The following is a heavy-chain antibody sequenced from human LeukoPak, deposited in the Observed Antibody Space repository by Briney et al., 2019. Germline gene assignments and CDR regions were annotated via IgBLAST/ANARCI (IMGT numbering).Heavy chain of an antibody. Sequence: SQTLSLTCTVSGGSISSGSYYWTWIRQPAGKGLEWIGRIYTSGSTNYNPSLKSRVTISVDTSKTQFSLNLSSVTAADTAVYYCARVVLGDSSGYPGAFDIWGQGTMVTVSS. V-gene: IGHV4-61*02. D-gene: IGHD3-22*01. J-gene: IGHJ3*02. CDR2: IYTSGST. CDR1: GGSISSGSYY. CDR3: ARVVLGDSSGYPGAFDI.